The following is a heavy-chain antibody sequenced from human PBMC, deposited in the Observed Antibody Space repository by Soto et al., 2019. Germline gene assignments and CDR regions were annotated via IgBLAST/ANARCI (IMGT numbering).Heavy chain of an antibody. V-gene: IGHV4-34*01. D-gene: IGHD3-9*01. CDR3: ARGPRYYDILTGYYNRPNFDY. CDR1: GGSFSGYY. Sequence: PSETLSLTCAVYGGSFSGYYWSWIRQPPGKGLEWIGEINHSGSTNYNPSLKSRVTISVDTSKNQFSLKLSSVTAADTAVYYCARGPRYYDILTGYYNRPNFDYWGQGTLVTVSS. CDR2: INHSGST. J-gene: IGHJ4*02.